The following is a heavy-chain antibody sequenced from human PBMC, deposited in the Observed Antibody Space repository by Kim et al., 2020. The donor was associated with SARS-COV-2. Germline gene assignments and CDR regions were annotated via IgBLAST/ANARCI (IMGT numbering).Heavy chain of an antibody. J-gene: IGHJ4*02. D-gene: IGHD2-15*01. V-gene: IGHV1-3*01. CDR3: ARVFHGGLIDY. CDR2: T. Sequence: TKYSQKFQGRVTITRDTSASTAYMELSSLRSEDTAVYYCARVFHGGLIDYWGQGTLVTVSS.